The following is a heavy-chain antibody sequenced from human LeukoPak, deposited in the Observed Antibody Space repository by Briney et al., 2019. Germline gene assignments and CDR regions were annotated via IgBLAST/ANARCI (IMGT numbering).Heavy chain of an antibody. CDR3: ARAQGYGFNSYSFDY. J-gene: IGHJ4*02. CDR1: GFTFSSYS. CDR2: ISSSSSYI. V-gene: IGHV3-21*01. D-gene: IGHD5-24*01. Sequence: AGGSLRLSCAASGFTFSSYSMNWVRQAPGKGLEWVSSISSSSSYIYYADSVKGRFTISRDNAKNSLYLQMNSLRAEDTAVYYCARAQGYGFNSYSFDYWGQGTLVTVSS.